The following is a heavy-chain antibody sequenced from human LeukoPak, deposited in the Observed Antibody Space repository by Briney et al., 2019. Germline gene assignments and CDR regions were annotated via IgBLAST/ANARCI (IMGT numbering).Heavy chain of an antibody. CDR3: AKDGQVGAIGYFDY. CDR1: GFIFSTYG. J-gene: IGHJ4*02. D-gene: IGHD1-26*01. Sequence: TGGSLRLSCAASGFIFSTYGMHWVRQAPGKGLEWVAVVWSSGNNKYYSDSVKGRFTISRDNSKNTLYLQMNSLRAEDTAVYYCAKDGQVGAIGYFDYRGQGILVTVSS. CDR2: VWSSGNNK. V-gene: IGHV3-33*06.